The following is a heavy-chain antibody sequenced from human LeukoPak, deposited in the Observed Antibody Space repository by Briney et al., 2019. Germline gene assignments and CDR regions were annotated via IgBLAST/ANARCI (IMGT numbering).Heavy chain of an antibody. CDR2: ISAYNGNT. V-gene: IGHV1-18*04. CDR3: ARHQARYGDYPPYYYYMDV. J-gene: IGHJ6*03. CDR1: GYTFTSYY. Sequence: ASVKVSCKASGYTFTSYYMHWVRQAPGQGLEWMGWISAYNGNTNYAQKFQGRLTMTIDTSTSTAYMELRSLLSDDTAVYYCARHQARYGDYPPYYYYMDVWGKGTTVTVSS. D-gene: IGHD4-17*01.